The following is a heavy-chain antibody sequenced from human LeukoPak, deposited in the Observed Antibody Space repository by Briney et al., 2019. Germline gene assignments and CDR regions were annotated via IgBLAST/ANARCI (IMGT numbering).Heavy chain of an antibody. CDR2: ISSSGRTI. Sequence: GGSLRLSCAASGFTFSDYYMSWIRQAPGKGLEWLSYISSSGRTIYYADSVKGRFTISRDNAKNSLYLQMNSLRVEDTAVYYCARHYYHSRGHGGYWGQGTLVTVSS. D-gene: IGHD3-22*01. CDR3: ARHYYHSRGHGGY. J-gene: IGHJ4*02. CDR1: GFTFSDYY. V-gene: IGHV3-11*01.